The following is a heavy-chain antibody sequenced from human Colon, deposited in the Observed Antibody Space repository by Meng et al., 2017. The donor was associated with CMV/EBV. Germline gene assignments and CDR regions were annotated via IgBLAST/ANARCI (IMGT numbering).Heavy chain of an antibody. D-gene: IGHD4-17*01. Sequence: GGSLRLSCATSGFTFSNYKMNWVRQAPGQGLEWVASISNSGYYINYADSVKGRFTISRDNANNLLSLQLSSLRAEDPAVYYCARDIYNTTVPNWGQGTLVTVSS. V-gene: IGHV3-21*01. CDR2: ISNSGYYI. CDR1: GFTFSNYK. J-gene: IGHJ4*02. CDR3: ARDIYNTTVPN.